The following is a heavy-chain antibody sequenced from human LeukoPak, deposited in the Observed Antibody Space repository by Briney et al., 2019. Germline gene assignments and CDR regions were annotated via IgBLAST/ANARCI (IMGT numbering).Heavy chain of an antibody. J-gene: IGHJ4*02. V-gene: IGHV3-15*01. CDR2: IKSKTDGGTT. CDR3: TTDLYYDSSGYRKRIDY. CDR1: GFTFSSYS. D-gene: IGHD3-22*01. Sequence: GRSLRLSCAASGFTFSSYSMNWVRQAPGQGLEWVGRIKSKTDGGTTDYAAPVKGRFTISRDDSKNTLYLQMNSLKTEDTAVYYCTTDLYYDSSGYRKRIDYWGQGTLVTVSS.